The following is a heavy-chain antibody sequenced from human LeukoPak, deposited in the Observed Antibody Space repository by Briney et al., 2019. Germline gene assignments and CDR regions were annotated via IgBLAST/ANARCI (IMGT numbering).Heavy chain of an antibody. CDR3: ASGPLWLYYYYYGMDV. CDR1: GGSFSGYY. CDR2: INHSGST. V-gene: IGHV4-34*01. Sequence: PSETLSLTCAVYGGSFSGYYWSWIRQPPGKGLEWLGEINHSGSTNYNPSLKSRVTISVDTSKNQFSLKLSSVTAADTAVYYCASGPLWLYYYYYGMDVWGQGTTVTVSS. J-gene: IGHJ6*02. D-gene: IGHD5-18*01.